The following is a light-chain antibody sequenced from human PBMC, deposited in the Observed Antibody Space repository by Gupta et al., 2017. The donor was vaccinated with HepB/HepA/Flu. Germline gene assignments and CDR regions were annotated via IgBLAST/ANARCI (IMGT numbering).Light chain of an antibody. CDR2: EVS. V-gene: IGLV2-23*02. J-gene: IGLJ2*01. CDR3: SSYAGSSNVV. Sequence: SALTQPASASGSAGQSITTSCTGTSSDVGSYNLVCWYQQHPGKAPKLMIYEVSERPSGVSNRFSGSKSGITASLTISGLQADDEADYYCSSYAGSSNVVFGGGTKLTVL. CDR1: SSDVGSYNL.